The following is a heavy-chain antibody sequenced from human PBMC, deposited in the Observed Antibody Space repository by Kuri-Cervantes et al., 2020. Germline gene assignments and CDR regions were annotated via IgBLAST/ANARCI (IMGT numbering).Heavy chain of an antibody. V-gene: IGHV3-66*02. CDR2: IYSGGST. J-gene: IGHJ5*02. Sequence: GGSLRLSCAASGFTVSSNYMSWVRQAPGKGLEWVSVIYSGGSTYYADSVKGRFTISRDNSKNTLYLQINSLRAEDTAVYYCARDLIPAYYDSSGYRNWFDPWGQGTLVTVSS. D-gene: IGHD3-22*01. CDR1: GFTVSSNY. CDR3: ARDLIPAYYDSSGYRNWFDP.